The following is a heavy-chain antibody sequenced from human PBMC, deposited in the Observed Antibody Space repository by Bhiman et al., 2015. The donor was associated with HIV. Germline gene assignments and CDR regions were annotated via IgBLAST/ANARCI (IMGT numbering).Heavy chain of an antibody. CDR3: ARDKQWLNYHYYGMDV. D-gene: IGHD6-19*01. J-gene: IGHJ6*02. Sequence: QVQLVESGGDVVQPGRSLRLSCAASGFTLSSYAMHWVRQAPGKGLEWVADISYDGSNKDYADSVKGRFTISRDNSKNTLYLQMNSLRLEDTAVYYCARDKQWLNYHYYGMDVWGQGTTVTVSS. CDR1: GFTLSSYA. CDR2: ISYDGSNK. V-gene: IGHV3-30-3*01.